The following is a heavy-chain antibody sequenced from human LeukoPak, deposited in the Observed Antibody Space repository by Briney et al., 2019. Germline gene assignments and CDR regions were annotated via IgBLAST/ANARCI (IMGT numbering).Heavy chain of an antibody. CDR2: ISSSSTYI. CDR1: GFTFSIYG. Sequence: PGGSLRLSCAASGFTFSIYGMNWVRQAPGKGLQWVSSISSSSTYIYYADSVKGRFTISRDNAKNSLYLQMNSLRAEDTAVYYCARDMVREVTNNWFDPWGQGTLVTVSS. V-gene: IGHV3-21*01. J-gene: IGHJ5*02. D-gene: IGHD3-10*01. CDR3: ARDMVREVTNNWFDP.